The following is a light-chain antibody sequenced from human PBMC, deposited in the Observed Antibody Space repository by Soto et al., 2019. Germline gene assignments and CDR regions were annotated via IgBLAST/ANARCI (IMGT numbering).Light chain of an antibody. V-gene: IGLV2-14*01. Sequence: QSALTQPASGSGSPGQSITISCTGTSSDVGVYNYVSWYQQHPGKAPKLMIYEVTNRPSGVSNRFSGSKSGNTASLTISGLQTEDEADYYCSSYSTSSTPRYVFGTGTKLTVL. CDR2: EVT. CDR3: SSYSTSSTPRYV. CDR1: SSDVGVYNY. J-gene: IGLJ1*01.